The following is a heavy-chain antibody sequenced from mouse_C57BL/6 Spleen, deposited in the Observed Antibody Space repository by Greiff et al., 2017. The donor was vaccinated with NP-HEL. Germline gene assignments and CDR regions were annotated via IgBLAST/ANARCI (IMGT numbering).Heavy chain of an antibody. Sequence: QVQLKQPGAELVKPGASVKLSCKASGYTFTSYWMHWVKQRPGQGLEWIGMIHPNSGSTNYNEKFKSKATLTVDKSSSTAYMQLSSLTSEDSAVYYCARTGLYYDYEGSYFDYWGQGTTLTVSS. D-gene: IGHD2-4*01. V-gene: IGHV1-64*01. CDR2: IHPNSGST. J-gene: IGHJ2*01. CDR1: GYTFTSYW. CDR3: ARTGLYYDYEGSYFDY.